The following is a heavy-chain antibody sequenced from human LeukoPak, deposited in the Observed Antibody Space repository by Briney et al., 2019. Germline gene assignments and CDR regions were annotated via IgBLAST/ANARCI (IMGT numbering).Heavy chain of an antibody. CDR1: GGSFSGYY. CDR2: INHSGST. V-gene: IGHV4-34*01. Sequence: SKTLSLTCAVYGGSFSGYYWSWIRQPPGKGLEWIGEINHSGSTNYNPSLKSRVTISVDTSKNQFSLKLSSVTAADTAVYYCARSGALDYWGQGTLVTVSS. CDR3: ARSGALDY. J-gene: IGHJ4*02. D-gene: IGHD1-1*01.